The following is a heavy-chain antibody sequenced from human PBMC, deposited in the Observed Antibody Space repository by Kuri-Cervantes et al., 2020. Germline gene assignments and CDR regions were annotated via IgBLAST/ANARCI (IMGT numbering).Heavy chain of an antibody. Sequence: GSLRLSCAVYGGTFSGYFWSWIRQSPEKGLEWIGEINHDGRTNYNPSLKSRVTISQDTAKKQFSLRLISVTAADTAVYYCKASGYVVYWGQGTLVTVSS. V-gene: IGHV4-34*08. D-gene: IGHD5-12*01. CDR2: INHDGRT. J-gene: IGHJ4*02. CDR3: KASGYVVY. CDR1: GGTFSGYF.